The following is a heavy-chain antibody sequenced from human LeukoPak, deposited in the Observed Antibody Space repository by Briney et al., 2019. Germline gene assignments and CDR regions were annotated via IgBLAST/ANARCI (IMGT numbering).Heavy chain of an antibody. D-gene: IGHD3-22*01. CDR3: ARVSSSGYYNYFDY. CDR1: GFTFSSYS. Sequence: GGSLRLSCAASGFTFSSYSMNWVRQAPGKGLEWDSSISSSSSYIYYADSVKGRFTISRDNAKNSLYLQMNSLRAEDTAVYYCARVSSSGYYNYFDYWGQGTLVTVSS. V-gene: IGHV3-21*01. CDR2: ISSSSSYI. J-gene: IGHJ4*02.